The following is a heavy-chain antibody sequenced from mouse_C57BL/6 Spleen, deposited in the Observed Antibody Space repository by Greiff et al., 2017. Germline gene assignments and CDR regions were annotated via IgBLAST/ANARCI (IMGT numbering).Heavy chain of an antibody. D-gene: IGHD2-3*01. CDR3: AREIYDGYYGDY. V-gene: IGHV1-55*01. J-gene: IGHJ2*01. CDR2: IYPGSGSP. Sequence: QVKLLQPGAELVKPGASVKMSCKASGYAFTSSWITWVKQRPGQGLEWIGDIYPGSGSPTYNEQFKSKATLTVDTSSSTAYMQLSILTSEDSAGEDWAREIYDGYYGDYWGQGTTLTGSS. CDR1: GYAFTSSW.